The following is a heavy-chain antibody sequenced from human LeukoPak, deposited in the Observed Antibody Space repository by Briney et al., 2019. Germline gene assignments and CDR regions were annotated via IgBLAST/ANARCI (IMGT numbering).Heavy chain of an antibody. CDR1: GFSFSSYW. D-gene: IGHD7-27*01. Sequence: GGSLTLSCAASGFSFSSYWMSWVRQAPGKGLEWVANIKQDGSEKYSVASVKGRFTISRDKAKNSLYLQMNSLRAEDTAVYYCARYDWGSLDYWGHGTLVTVSS. CDR2: IKQDGSEK. J-gene: IGHJ4*01. V-gene: IGHV3-7*01. CDR3: ARYDWGSLDY.